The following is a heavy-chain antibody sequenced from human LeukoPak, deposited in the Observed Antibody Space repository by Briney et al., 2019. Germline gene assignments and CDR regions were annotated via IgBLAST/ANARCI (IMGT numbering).Heavy chain of an antibody. Sequence: PSETLSLTCTVSGGLINSNYWSWIRQPPGKGLEWIGYIFYSGSSTYNPSLKSRVTISVDTSKNQFSLQLRSVTAADTAVYYCARDAHIRMAFDVWGQGTRVTVSS. V-gene: IGHV4-59*12. CDR3: ARDAHIRMAFDV. D-gene: IGHD3-10*01. CDR2: IFYSGSS. J-gene: IGHJ3*01. CDR1: GGLINSNY.